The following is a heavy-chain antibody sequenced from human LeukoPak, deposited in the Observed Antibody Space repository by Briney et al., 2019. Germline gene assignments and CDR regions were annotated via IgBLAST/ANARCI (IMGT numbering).Heavy chain of an antibody. Sequence: GGSLRLSCAASGFTFSSYAMSWVRQAPGKGLEWVSAISGSGGSTYYADSVKGQFTICRDNSKNTLYLQMNSLRAEDTVVYYCAKDTMVRGVFPNWFDLWGQRTLV. D-gene: IGHD3-10*01. J-gene: IGHJ5*02. CDR1: GFTFSSYA. CDR2: ISGSGGST. V-gene: IGHV3-23*01. CDR3: AKDTMVRGVFPNWFDL.